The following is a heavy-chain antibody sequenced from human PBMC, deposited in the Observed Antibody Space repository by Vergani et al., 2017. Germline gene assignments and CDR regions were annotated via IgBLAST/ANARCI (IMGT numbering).Heavy chain of an antibody. V-gene: IGHV4-38-2*01. CDR1: DSSIMTHPY. J-gene: IGHJ6*02. CDR2: IHYSGDT. CDR3: ARHRGSGGFFPSSYFYRMGV. D-gene: IGHD3-10*01. Sequence: QVQLQESGPGLVKPSETLTLTCDVSDSSIMTHPYCGWFRPSPGKGLEWIGCIHYSGDTHYNSTRKSRVSISVVSSSKFSLSLTSVTAADAAIYYCARHRGSGGFFPSSYFYRMGVWGHGTTVTVSS.